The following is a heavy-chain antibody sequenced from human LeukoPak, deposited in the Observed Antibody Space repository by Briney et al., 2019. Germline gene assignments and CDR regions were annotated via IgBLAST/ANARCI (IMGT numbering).Heavy chain of an antibody. V-gene: IGHV3-21*01. CDR2: ISIDNTYI. J-gene: IGHJ3*02. CDR3: ARDFKPWAFDI. Sequence: GGSLRLSCAASGFSFSGSSMDWVRQAPGKGLEWVSSISIDNTYIYYADSVKGRFTISRDNAKNSLYLQMNSLRAEDTAVYYCARDFKPWAFDIWGQGTMVTVSS. CDR1: GFSFSGSS.